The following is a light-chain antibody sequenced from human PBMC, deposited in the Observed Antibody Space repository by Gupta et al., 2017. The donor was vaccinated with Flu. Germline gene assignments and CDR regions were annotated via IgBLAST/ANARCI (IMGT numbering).Light chain of an antibody. Sequence: QSITTSCTGGNNDIGAYVSWYQRHPGRAPKHMIYEVNNRPSGISNRFSGSKSGTTASLTISGLQAEDEADDYCHSYTGGTTPWVFGGGTKLTVL. CDR3: HSYTGGTTPWV. J-gene: IGLJ3*02. CDR2: EVN. CDR1: NNDIGAY. V-gene: IGLV2-14*01.